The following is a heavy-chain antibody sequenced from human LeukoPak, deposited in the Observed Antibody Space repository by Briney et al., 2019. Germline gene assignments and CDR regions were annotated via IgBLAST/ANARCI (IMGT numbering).Heavy chain of an antibody. CDR3: ARGGYSGSGNPFDY. Sequence: ASVKVSCKASGGTFSSYAISWVRQAPGQGLEWMGRIIPILGIANYAQKFQGRVTITADESTSTAYMELSSLRSEDTAVYYCARGGYSGSGNPFDYWGQGTLVTVSS. J-gene: IGHJ4*02. V-gene: IGHV1-69*04. CDR2: IIPILGIA. D-gene: IGHD5-12*01. CDR1: GGTFSSYA.